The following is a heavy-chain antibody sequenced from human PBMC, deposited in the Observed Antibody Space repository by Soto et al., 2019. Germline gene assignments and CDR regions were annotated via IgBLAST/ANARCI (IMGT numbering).Heavy chain of an antibody. CDR2: IIPIFGTA. Sequence: QVQLVQSGAEVKKPGSSVKVSCKASGGTFSSYAISWVRQAPGQGLEWMGGIIPIFGTANYAQKFQGRVTITADESTSTAYMELSSLRSEDTAVYYCAREGNIAAAGPNAYSYYGMDVWGQGTTVTVSS. V-gene: IGHV1-69*01. J-gene: IGHJ6*02. CDR1: GGTFSSYA. D-gene: IGHD6-13*01. CDR3: AREGNIAAAGPNAYSYYGMDV.